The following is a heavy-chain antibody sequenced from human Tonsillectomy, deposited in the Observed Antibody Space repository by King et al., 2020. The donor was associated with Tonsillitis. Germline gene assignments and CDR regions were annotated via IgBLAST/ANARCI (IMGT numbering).Heavy chain of an antibody. CDR2: NYHSGST. D-gene: IGHD3-22*01. J-gene: IGHJ4*02. CDR1: GYSISSGYY. V-gene: IGHV4-38-2*02. CDR3: ARDGSSSGYYY. Sequence: VQLQESGPGLVKPSETLSLTCAVSGYSISSGYYWGWIRQPPGKGLEWIGSNYHSGSTYYNPSLKSRVTISVDTSKNQFSLKLSSVTAADTAVYYCARDGSSSGYYYWGQGTLVTVSS.